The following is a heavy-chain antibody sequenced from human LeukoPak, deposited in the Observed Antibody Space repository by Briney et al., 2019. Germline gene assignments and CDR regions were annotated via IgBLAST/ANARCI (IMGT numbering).Heavy chain of an antibody. J-gene: IGHJ4*02. CDR1: GGSFSGYY. V-gene: IGHV4-34*01. D-gene: IGHD5-18*01. CDR3: ARAQGTAMVVYYFDY. CDR2: INHSGST. Sequence: SETLSLTCAVYGGSFSGYYWSWIRQPPVKGLEWIGEINHSGSTNYNPSLKSRVTISVDTSKNQFSLKLSSVTAADTAVYYCARAQGTAMVVYYFDYWGQGTLVTVSS.